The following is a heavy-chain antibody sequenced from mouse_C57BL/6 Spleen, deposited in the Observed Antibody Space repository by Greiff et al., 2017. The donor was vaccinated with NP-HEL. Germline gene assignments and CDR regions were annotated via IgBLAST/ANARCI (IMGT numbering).Heavy chain of an antibody. CDR3: ARGWLHGGYAMDY. CDR2: IDPSDSYT. CDR1: GYTFTSYW. V-gene: IGHV1-69*01. J-gene: IGHJ4*01. D-gene: IGHD2-3*01. Sequence: QVQLQQSGAELVMPGASVKLSCKASGYTFTSYWMHGVKQRPGQGLEWIGEIDPSDSYTNYNQKFKGKSTLTVDKSSSTAYMQLSSLTSEDSAVYYCARGWLHGGYAMDYWGQGTSVTVSS.